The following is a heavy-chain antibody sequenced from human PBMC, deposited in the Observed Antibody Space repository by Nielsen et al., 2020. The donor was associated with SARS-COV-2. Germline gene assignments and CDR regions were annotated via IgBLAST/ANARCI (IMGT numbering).Heavy chain of an antibody. CDR3: EKDIDSSSWPSWYFEL. D-gene: IGHD6-13*01. CDR1: GFTFSSYS. CDR2: ISTSSRTI. V-gene: IGHV3-48*01. J-gene: IGHJ2*01. Sequence: GESLKISCAASGFTFSSYSMNWVRQAPGKGLDWVSYISTSSRTIYYADSVKGRFTISRDNAKNSLYLQMNSLRAEDTALYYCEKDIDSSSWPSWYFELWGRGTLVTVSS.